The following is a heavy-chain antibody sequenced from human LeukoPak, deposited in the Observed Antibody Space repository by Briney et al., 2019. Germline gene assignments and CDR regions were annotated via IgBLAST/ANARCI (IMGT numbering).Heavy chain of an antibody. V-gene: IGHV4-59*01. Sequence: PSETLSLTCTVSGGSITNYYWSWIRQPPGKGLEWIGYSFYSGGTNYSPSLKSRVTISVDTSKKQISLKLNSVTAADTAVYYCAGIVGPRHDAFDIWGQGTMVTVSS. CDR2: SFYSGGT. J-gene: IGHJ3*02. D-gene: IGHD1-26*01. CDR1: GGSITNYY. CDR3: AGIVGPRHDAFDI.